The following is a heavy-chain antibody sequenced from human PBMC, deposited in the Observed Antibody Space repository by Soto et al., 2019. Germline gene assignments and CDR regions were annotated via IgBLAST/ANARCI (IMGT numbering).Heavy chain of an antibody. CDR2: LYTEGNT. CDR3: VRPRPSGENYGMDV. D-gene: IGHD3-16*01. Sequence: EVQLVESGGGLIQPGGSLRLSCVASGITVSHNYMAWVRHAPEMGLEWVSILYTEGNTYYADSVKGRFTISRYSSKNTLFLQMDSLSAEDTAVYYCVRPRPSGENYGMDVW. J-gene: IGHJ6*01. V-gene: IGHV3-53*01. CDR1: GITVSHNY.